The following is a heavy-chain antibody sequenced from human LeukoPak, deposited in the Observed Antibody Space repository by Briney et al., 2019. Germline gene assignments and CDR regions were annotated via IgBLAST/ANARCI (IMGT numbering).Heavy chain of an antibody. CDR2: IYYSGST. V-gene: IGHV4-39*07. D-gene: IGHD2-15*01. Sequence: SETLSLTSTVSGGSISSSSYYWGWIRQPPGKGLEWIGSIYYSGSTYYNPSLKSRVTISVDTSKNQFSLKLSSVTAADTAVYYCASYGYCSRGSCCYYYYMDVWGKGTTVTVSS. J-gene: IGHJ6*03. CDR1: GGSISSSSYY. CDR3: ASYGYCSRGSCCYYYYMDV.